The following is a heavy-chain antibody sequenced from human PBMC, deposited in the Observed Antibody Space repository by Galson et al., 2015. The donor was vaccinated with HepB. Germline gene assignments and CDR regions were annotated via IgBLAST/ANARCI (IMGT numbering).Heavy chain of an antibody. CDR2: IRSDGSDK. J-gene: IGHJ3*02. Sequence: SLRLSCAASGFTFSSYWMSWVRQAPGKGLEWVANIRSDGSDKYYVDSVKGRFTISRDNAKSSMYLQMNSLRAEDTAVYYCARDGPGAGLYDGLDIWGLWTMVTVSS. CDR1: GFTFSSYW. CDR3: ARDGPGAGLYDGLDI. V-gene: IGHV3-7*03.